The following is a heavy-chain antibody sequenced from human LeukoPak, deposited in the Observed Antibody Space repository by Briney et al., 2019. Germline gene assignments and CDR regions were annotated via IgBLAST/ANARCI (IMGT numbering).Heavy chain of an antibody. CDR2: ISGRSSTI. Sequence: GGSLRLSCAASGFTFSSYAMHWVRQAPGKGLEWISYISGRSSTIYYADSVRGRFTISRDNAKNSMYLQMNSLRAEDTAVYYCARDRLTSGSYFFDYWGQGTLVTVSS. V-gene: IGHV3-48*01. CDR3: ARDRLTSGSYFFDY. D-gene: IGHD1-26*01. CDR1: GFTFSSYA. J-gene: IGHJ4*02.